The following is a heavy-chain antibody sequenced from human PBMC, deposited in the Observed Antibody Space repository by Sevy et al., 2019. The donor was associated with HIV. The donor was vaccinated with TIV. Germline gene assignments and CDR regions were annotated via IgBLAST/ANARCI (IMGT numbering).Heavy chain of an antibody. CDR1: GFTFSDYY. CDR2: ISSSGSTI. V-gene: IGHV3-11*01. D-gene: IGHD6-19*01. Sequence: GGSLRLSCAASGFTFSDYYMSWIRQAPGKGLEWVSYISSSGSTIYYADSVKGRFTISRDNAKNSLYLQMNSLRAEDTAVYYCARDPHLRVAGTKPLDYWGQGTLVTVSS. CDR3: ARDPHLRVAGTKPLDY. J-gene: IGHJ4*02.